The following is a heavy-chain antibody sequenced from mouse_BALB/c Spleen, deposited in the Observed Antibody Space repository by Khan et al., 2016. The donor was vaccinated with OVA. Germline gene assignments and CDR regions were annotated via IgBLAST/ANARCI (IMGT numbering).Heavy chain of an antibody. CDR2: IYPGDVTT. V-gene: IGHV1-80*01. Sequence: QVQLKQSGAELVRPGSSVKISCKASGHAFSNYWMNWVKQRPGQGLEWIGHIYPGDVTTNYHGKFKGKATLTVDKSSSTAYMQLSSLTSEDSAVYFSATEGYNGYYSAWFAYWGQGTLVTVSA. D-gene: IGHD2-3*01. CDR3: ATEGYNGYYSAWFAY. J-gene: IGHJ3*01. CDR1: GHAFSNYW.